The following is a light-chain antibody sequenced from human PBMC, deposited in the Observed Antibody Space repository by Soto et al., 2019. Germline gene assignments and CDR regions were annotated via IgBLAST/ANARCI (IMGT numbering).Light chain of an antibody. V-gene: IGKV1-33*01. CDR1: QDIANY. CDR3: QQYDILPLT. J-gene: IGKJ4*01. CDR2: DAS. Sequence: DIQMTQSPSSLSASVGARVTITCQASQDIANYLNWYQQKAGRAPKFLIYDASNLETGVPSRFSGSGSGTDFTLTISSLQPEDIATYYCQQYDILPLTFGGGTKVEIK.